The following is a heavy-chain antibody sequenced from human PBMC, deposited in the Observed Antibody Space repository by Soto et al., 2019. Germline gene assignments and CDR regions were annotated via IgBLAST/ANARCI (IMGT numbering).Heavy chain of an antibody. Sequence: EVQLVESGGGLVQPGGSLRLSCVASGFTFSDYWMHWVRQAPGKGLVWVSRIKFDGSITSHADSVKGRFTISRDNARNTVHLQMYSLRAEDTGISFCARGLRNYYGVDVWGQGTTVTVSS. CDR2: IKFDGSIT. D-gene: IGHD4-17*01. CDR1: GFTFSDYW. J-gene: IGHJ6*02. CDR3: ARGLRNYYGVDV. V-gene: IGHV3-74*01.